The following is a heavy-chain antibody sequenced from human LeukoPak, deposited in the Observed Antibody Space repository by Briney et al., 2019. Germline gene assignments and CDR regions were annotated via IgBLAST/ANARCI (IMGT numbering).Heavy chain of an antibody. Sequence: PGGSLRLSCAASGFTFDDYAMYWVRQVPGEGLEWVSIISWNSGSVGYADSVKGRFTISRDNSKNTLFLQMNSLRAEDTAVYYCAKAESTVITHLDYWGQGTLVTVSS. V-gene: IGHV3-9*01. CDR3: AKAESTVITHLDY. CDR1: GFTFDDYA. CDR2: ISWNSGSV. J-gene: IGHJ4*02. D-gene: IGHD4-17*01.